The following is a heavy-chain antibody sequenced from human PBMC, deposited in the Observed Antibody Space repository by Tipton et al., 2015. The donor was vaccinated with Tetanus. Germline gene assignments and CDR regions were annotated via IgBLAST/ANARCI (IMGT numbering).Heavy chain of an antibody. D-gene: IGHD3/OR15-3a*01. CDR1: GYTFTHYG. J-gene: IGHJ5*02. CDR3: ARGRGLGPHEYFEH. CDR2: ISPFNENV. Sequence: QMQLVQSGAEVKKPGASVKVSCKASGYTFTHYGVNWVRQAPGQGLEWMGWISPFNENVNHAEKFKGRLPMTTDRSTATVYMDLRGLRSDDTAVYYCARGRGLGPHEYFEHWGQGTLVTVSS. V-gene: IGHV1-18*01.